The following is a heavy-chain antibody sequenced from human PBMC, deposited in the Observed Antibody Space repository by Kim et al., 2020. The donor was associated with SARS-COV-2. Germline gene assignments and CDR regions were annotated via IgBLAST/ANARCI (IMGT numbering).Heavy chain of an antibody. CDR1: GFTFSNSG. CDR3: STERVGSGWGSYHDY. D-gene: IGHD6-25*01. CDR2: IGVGGST. J-gene: IGHJ4*02. Sequence: GGSLRLSCTASGFTFSNSGMAWVRQAPGKGKEWVSAIGVGGSTFYPDSVRGRFIISRDNSENTLYLQMNSLRADDTAIYYCSTERVGSGWGSYHDYWGQG. V-gene: IGHV3-23*01.